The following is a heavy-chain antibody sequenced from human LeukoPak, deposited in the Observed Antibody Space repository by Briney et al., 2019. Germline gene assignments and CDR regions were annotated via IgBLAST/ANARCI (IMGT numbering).Heavy chain of an antibody. CDR1: GGSFTGYY. Sequence: SETLSLTCAVYGGSFTGYYWSWIRQPPGKGLEWVGEINRNGNTNYNPSLKSRVTMSVDTSKKQFSLNLSSVTAADTAVYYCARIVLPYYYDTTALKGYFDLWGRGTLVTVSS. D-gene: IGHD3-22*01. J-gene: IGHJ2*01. CDR3: ARIVLPYYYDTTALKGYFDL. CDR2: INRNGNT. V-gene: IGHV4-34*01.